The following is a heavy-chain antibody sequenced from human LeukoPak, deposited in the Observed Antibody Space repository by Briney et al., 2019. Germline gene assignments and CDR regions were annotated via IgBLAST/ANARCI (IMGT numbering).Heavy chain of an antibody. CDR3: ARHGTISSESYFDY. J-gene: IGHJ4*02. CDR1: GGSVSSYY. V-gene: IGHV4-59*08. D-gene: IGHD1-14*01. CDR2: IHNSGRT. Sequence: PSETLSLTCSVSGGSVSSYYWSWIRQSPGKGLEWIAYIHNSGRTNYNPSLKSRVTGFVDTSKNQVSLRLSSVTAADTAVYYCARHGTISSESYFDYWGQGALVTVSS.